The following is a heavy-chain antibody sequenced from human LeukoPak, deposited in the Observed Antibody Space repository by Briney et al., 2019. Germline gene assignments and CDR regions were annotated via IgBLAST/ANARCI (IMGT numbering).Heavy chain of an antibody. Sequence: GGSLRLSCAASGFTFSSYWMSWVRQAPGKGLEWVSVISDSGGTTFYADSVKGRFTISRDNSKNTLYLQMSSLRAEDTAVYYCAKEASGYGYYFDYWGQGTLVTVSS. CDR2: ISDSGGTT. D-gene: IGHD3-10*01. CDR3: AKEASGYGYYFDY. V-gene: IGHV3-23*01. CDR1: GFTFSSYW. J-gene: IGHJ4*02.